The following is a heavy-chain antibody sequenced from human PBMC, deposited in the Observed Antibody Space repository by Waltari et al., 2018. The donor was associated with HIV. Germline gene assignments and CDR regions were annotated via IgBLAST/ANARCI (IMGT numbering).Heavy chain of an antibody. CDR1: TGSITRGNYY. D-gene: IGHD3-10*01. V-gene: IGHV4-61*02. Sequence: QVQLQESGPGLVKPSQTLSLTCTVSTGSITRGNYYWSWIRQPAGKGLGGIGRVYTSGSTSVPPPLKNRVTISIDTSSNQFSLRLSSVAAADTALYYCASALDYYESGSFPLWFFDVGGRGTLVTGSS. CDR2: VYTSGST. CDR3: ASALDYYESGSFPLWFFDV. J-gene: IGHJ2*01.